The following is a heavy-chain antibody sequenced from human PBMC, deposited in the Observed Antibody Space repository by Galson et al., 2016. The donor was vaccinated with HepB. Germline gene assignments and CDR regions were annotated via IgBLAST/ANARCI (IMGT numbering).Heavy chain of an antibody. CDR1: GFTFSSHA. V-gene: IGHV3-23*01. D-gene: IGHD3-22*01. CDR3: VKHRDPGGYSP. CDR2: IRGGGETT. J-gene: IGHJ5*02. Sequence: SLRLSCAASGFTFSSHAMSWVRQAPAKGLEWVSSIRGGGETTYYIDSVRGRFTISRDNSKNTLHLQMDSLRAEDTAGYYCVKHRDPGGYSPWGQGTLVTVSS.